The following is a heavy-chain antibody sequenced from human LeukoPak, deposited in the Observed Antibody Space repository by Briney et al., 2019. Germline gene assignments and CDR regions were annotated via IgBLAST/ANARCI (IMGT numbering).Heavy chain of an antibody. CDR3: AKALSPDGSGSYYDAFDI. D-gene: IGHD3-10*01. J-gene: IGHJ3*02. CDR2: ISGSGGST. CDR1: GFTFSISW. Sequence: GGSLRLSCAASGFTFSISWMSWVRQAPGKGLEWVSAISGSGGSTYYADSVKGRLTISRDNSKNTLYLQMNSLRAEDTAVYYCAKALSPDGSGSYYDAFDIWGQGTMVTVSS. V-gene: IGHV3-23*01.